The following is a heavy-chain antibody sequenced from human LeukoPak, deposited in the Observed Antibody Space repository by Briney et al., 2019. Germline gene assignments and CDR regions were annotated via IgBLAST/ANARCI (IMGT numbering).Heavy chain of an antibody. CDR1: GYTFTGYC. CDR2: INPNSGGT. V-gene: IGHV1-2*04. CDR3: ARAKLYYDSSGYMSRFAFDI. D-gene: IGHD3-22*01. Sequence: ASVKVSCKASGYTFTGYCMRWVRPAPGQGLERMGWINPNSGGTNYAQKFQGWVTMTRDTSISTAYMELSRLRSDDTAVYYCARAKLYYDSSGYMSRFAFDIWGQGTMVTVSS. J-gene: IGHJ3*02.